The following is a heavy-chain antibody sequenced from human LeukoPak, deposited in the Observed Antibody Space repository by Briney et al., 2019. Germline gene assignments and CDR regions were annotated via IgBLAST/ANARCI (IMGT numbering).Heavy chain of an antibody. CDR1: GYTFTSYG. J-gene: IGHJ4*02. Sequence: ASVKVSCKASGYTFTSYGISWVRQAPGQGLEWMGIINPSGGSTSYAQKFQGRVTMTRDMSTSTVYMELSSLRSEDTAVYYCARRRIAAAGNFWDYWGQGTLVTVSS. V-gene: IGHV1-46*01. D-gene: IGHD6-13*01. CDR2: INPSGGST. CDR3: ARRRIAAAGNFWDY.